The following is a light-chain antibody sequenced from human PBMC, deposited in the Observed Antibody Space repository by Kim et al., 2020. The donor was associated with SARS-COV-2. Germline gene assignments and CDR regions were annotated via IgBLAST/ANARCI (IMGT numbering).Light chain of an antibody. J-gene: IGLJ3*02. V-gene: IGLV2-14*03. CDR2: DVT. Sequence: GQSITPAGPGTNSDVGVYPYVSCYQHRPGKAPKLMFYDVTIRPSWVSNRFSGSKSGNTASLTISGLRAEDEAEYYCSSYTASSDLVFGGGTQLTV. CDR3: SSYTASSDLV. CDR1: NSDVGVYPY.